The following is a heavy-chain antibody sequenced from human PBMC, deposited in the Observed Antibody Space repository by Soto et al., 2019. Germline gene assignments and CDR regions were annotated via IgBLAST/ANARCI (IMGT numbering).Heavy chain of an antibody. CDR1: GHTFANYY. D-gene: IGHD1-1*01. V-gene: IGHV1-46*01. Sequence: QVQLVQSGAEVKKPGASVTVSCKASGHTFANYYIHWVRQAPGQGLEWMGKINPSGGAATYAQGFQGRVNMTLDTSATTVVLEMRSLTTDDTAVYYCAKQTVELSLGGFDPWGQGTLVTISS. CDR2: INPSGGAA. CDR3: AKQTVELSLGGFDP. J-gene: IGHJ5*02.